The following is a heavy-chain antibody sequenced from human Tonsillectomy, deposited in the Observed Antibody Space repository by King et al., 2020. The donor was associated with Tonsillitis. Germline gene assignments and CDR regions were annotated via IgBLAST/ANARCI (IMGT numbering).Heavy chain of an antibody. CDR2: ISCGSSYT. D-gene: IGHD3-22*01. CDR1: GFTFSDYY. CDR3: AGATYYDTSGWAFDN. V-gene: IGHV3-11*05. J-gene: IGHJ4*02. Sequence: QLVQSGGGLVKPGGSLRLSCAASGFTFSDYYMTWIRQAPGKGLEWVSYISCGSSYTSDADSGKGRFTISRDNAKKSLFLQMKSLRAEDTAVYYCAGATYYDTSGWAFDNWGQGTQVTVSS.